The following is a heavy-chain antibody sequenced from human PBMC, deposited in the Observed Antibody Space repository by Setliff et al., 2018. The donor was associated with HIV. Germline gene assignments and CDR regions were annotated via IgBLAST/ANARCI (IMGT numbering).Heavy chain of an antibody. V-gene: IGHV1-69*10. CDR2: IIPILGAP. CDR1: GYTFTGYF. CDR3: VAAQWTVVLPAPRETHFES. Sequence: SVKVSCKASGYTFTGYFIHWVRQAPGQGLEWMGGIIPILGAPNYAPSFQGRVTITADYSTDTAQIELRSLRSDDTAVYYCVAAQWTVVLPAPRETHFESWGQGTLVTVSS. J-gene: IGHJ4*02. D-gene: IGHD6-19*01.